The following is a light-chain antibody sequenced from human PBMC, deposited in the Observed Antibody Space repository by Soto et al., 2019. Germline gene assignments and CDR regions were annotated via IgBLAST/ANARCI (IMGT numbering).Light chain of an antibody. V-gene: IGLV2-23*02. J-gene: IGLJ1*01. CDR1: SSNVGSYKL. CDR2: EVN. CDR3: CSSGGSPTYV. Sequence: QSALTQPASVSGSSGQSITISCTGTSSNVGSYKLVSWYQQHPGKAPKLMNFEVNKRPSGVSNRFSGSKSGNTASLTISGLKVEDEADYYCCSSGGSPTYVFGTGTKLTVL.